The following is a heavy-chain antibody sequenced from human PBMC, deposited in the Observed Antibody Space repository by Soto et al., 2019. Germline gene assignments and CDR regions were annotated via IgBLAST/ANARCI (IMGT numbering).Heavy chain of an antibody. CDR2: MTPNSGNT. CDR3: ARNPYESGLFDP. V-gene: IGHV1-8*01. Sequence: QVQLVQSGAEVKKPGASVKVSCKTSGYTFVNYDINWVRQAPGQGLEWMGWMTPNSGNTGYAQKFEGRLTLTGDTSSGTAYMELSSLTSEDTAVYYCARNPYESGLFDPWGQGTLVTVSS. J-gene: IGHJ5*02. D-gene: IGHD3-22*01. CDR1: GYTFVNYD.